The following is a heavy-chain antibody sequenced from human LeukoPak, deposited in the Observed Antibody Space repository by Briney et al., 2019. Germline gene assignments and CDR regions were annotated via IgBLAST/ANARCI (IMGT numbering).Heavy chain of an antibody. J-gene: IGHJ6*03. D-gene: IGHD3-10*01. CDR2: IIPIFGTA. V-gene: IGHV1-69*06. CDR3: ARGRVVRGVISYYYMDV. CDR1: GGTFSSYA. Sequence: SVKVSCKASGGTFSSYAISWVRQAPGQGLEWMGGIIPIFGTANYAQKFQGRVTITADKSTSTAYMELSSLRSEDTAVYYCARGRVVRGVISYYYMDVWGKGTTVTVSS.